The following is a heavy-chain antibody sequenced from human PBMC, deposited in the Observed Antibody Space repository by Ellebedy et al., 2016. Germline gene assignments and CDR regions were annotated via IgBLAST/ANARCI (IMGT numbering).Heavy chain of an antibody. CDR3: AGADHYYDTRMGAFEI. Sequence: GSLRLSXTVSGASISTYYWSWFRQSPGRGLEWIGYIYYSGNTKNNPSFRGRVTISIDTSKNQFSLKLSSVAAADTAVYYCAGADHYYDTRMGAFEIWGQGTMVTVSS. CDR2: IYYSGNT. J-gene: IGHJ3*02. D-gene: IGHD3-22*01. CDR1: GASISTYY. V-gene: IGHV4-59*13.